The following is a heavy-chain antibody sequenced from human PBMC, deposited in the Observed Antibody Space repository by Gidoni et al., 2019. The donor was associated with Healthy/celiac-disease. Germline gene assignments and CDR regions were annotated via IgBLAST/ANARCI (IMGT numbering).Heavy chain of an antibody. CDR3: ARGSGSGWYN. V-gene: IGHV4-34*01. D-gene: IGHD6-19*01. CDR1: GGSFSGYY. J-gene: IGHJ4*02. Sequence: QVQLQQWGAGLLKPSETLSLTCAVYGGSFSGYYWSWIRQPPGKGLEWIGEINHSGSTNYNPSLKSRVTISVDTSKNQFSLKLSSVTAADTAVYYCARGSGSGWYNWGQGTLVTVSS. CDR2: INHSGST.